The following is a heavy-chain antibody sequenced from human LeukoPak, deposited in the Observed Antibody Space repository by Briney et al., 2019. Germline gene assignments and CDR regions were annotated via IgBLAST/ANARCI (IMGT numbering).Heavy chain of an antibody. D-gene: IGHD2-2*01. J-gene: IGHJ6*04. Sequence: SVKVSCKASGGTFNSYAISWVRQAPGQGLEWMGGIIPIFGTANYAQKFQGTVTITADESTSTAYMELSSLRSEDTAVYYCARDPDIVVVPAAKSYYGMDVWGKGTTVTVSA. CDR3: ARDPDIVVVPAAKSYYGMDV. V-gene: IGHV1-69*01. CDR1: GGTFNSYA. CDR2: IIPIFGTA.